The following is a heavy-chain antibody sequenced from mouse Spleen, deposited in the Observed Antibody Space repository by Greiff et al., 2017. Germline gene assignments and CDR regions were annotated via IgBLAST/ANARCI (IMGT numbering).Heavy chain of an antibody. V-gene: IGHV3-6*01. CDR3: ARDEVGDGPFAY. CDR1: GYSITSGYY. D-gene: IGHD2-3*01. Sequence: VQLKESGPGLVKPSQSLSLTCSVTGYSITSGYYWNWIRQFPGNKLEWMGYISYDGSNNYNPSLKNRISITRDTSKNQFFLKLNSVTTEDTATYYCARDEVGDGPFAYWGQGTLVTVSA. J-gene: IGHJ3*01. CDR2: ISYDGSN.